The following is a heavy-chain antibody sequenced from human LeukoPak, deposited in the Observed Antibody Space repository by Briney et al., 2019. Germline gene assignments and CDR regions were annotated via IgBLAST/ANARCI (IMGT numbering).Heavy chain of an antibody. D-gene: IGHD1-26*01. Sequence: ASVKVSCKVSGYTLIELSMHWVRQAPGKGLEWMGGFDPEDGETIYAQKFQGRVTMTEDTSTDTACMELSSLRSEDTGVYYCATASSNLGSYPYYWGQGTLVTVSS. CDR2: FDPEDGET. V-gene: IGHV1-24*01. CDR3: ATASSNLGSYPYY. J-gene: IGHJ4*02. CDR1: GYTLIELS.